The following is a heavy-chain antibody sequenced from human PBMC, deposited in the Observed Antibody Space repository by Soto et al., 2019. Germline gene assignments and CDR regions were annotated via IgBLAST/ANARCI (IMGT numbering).Heavy chain of an antibody. CDR1: GGTFSSYA. Sequence: ASVKLSCKASGGTFSSYAISWVRQAPGQGLEWMGGIIPIFGTANYAQKFQGRVTITADESTSTAYMELSSLRSEDTAVYYCARGYDFRSGLPRRGYYYGMDVWGHGTTVTVSS. V-gene: IGHV1-69*13. CDR2: IIPIFGTA. J-gene: IGHJ6*02. D-gene: IGHD3-3*01. CDR3: ARGYDFRSGLPRRGYYYGMDV.